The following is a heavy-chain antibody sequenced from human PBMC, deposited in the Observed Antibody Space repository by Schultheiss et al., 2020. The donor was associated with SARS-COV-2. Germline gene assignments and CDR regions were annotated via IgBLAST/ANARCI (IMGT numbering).Heavy chain of an antibody. CDR1: GGSISSRSYY. CDR3: ARVAAGRVNFDY. V-gene: IGHV4-39*01. J-gene: IGHJ4*02. Sequence: SQTLSLTCTVSGGSISSRSYYWGWIRQPPGKGLEWIGSIYYSGSTYYNPSLKSRVTISVDTSKNQFSLKLSSVTAADTAVYYCARVAAGRVNFDYWGQGTLVTVSS. CDR2: IYYSGST. D-gene: IGHD2-15*01.